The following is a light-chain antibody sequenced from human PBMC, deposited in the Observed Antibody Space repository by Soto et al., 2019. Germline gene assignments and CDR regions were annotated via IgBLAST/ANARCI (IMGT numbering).Light chain of an antibody. CDR3: QQYASSPPT. CDR2: GAS. Sequence: EIVFTQSPPTLTLSPGERATLSCRASQSVSSNLAWYQQQPGQAPRLLIYGASSRATGIPDRFSGSGSGTDFTLTISRLEPEDFAVYYCQQYASSPPTFGQGTKVDI. V-gene: IGKV3-20*01. CDR1: QSVSSN. J-gene: IGKJ1*01.